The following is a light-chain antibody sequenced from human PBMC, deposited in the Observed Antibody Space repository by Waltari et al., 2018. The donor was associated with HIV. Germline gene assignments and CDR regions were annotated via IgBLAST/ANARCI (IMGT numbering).Light chain of an antibody. CDR3: QAWDSTSDHSV. V-gene: IGLV3-21*01. Sequence: SYVLTQPPSVSAAPGRTATITCGGNNIGEKSVHWYQQKPGQAPVLVINYDEARPSGIPDRFSGSNSGNTATLTISRVESGDEADYYCQAWDSTSDHSVFGTGTKFTVL. J-gene: IGLJ1*01. CDR2: YDE. CDR1: NIGEKS.